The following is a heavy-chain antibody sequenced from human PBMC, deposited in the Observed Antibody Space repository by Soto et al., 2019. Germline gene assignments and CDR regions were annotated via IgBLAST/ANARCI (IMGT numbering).Heavy chain of an antibody. V-gene: IGHV4-30-2*01. CDR3: AAGGGLPRYY. Sequence: QLQLQESGSGLVKPSQTLSLTCAVSGGSISSGGYSWSWIRQPPGKGLEWIGYVYHSGSTYYNPSLQCRVTISVGRAKNQFSLKLSSVTAADTAVYYCAAGGGLPRYYWGQGTLVTVSS. CDR1: GGSISSGGYS. D-gene: IGHD5-12*01. J-gene: IGHJ4*02. CDR2: VYHSGST.